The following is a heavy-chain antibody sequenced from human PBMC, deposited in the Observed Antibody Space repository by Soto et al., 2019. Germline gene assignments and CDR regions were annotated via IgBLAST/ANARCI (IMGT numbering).Heavy chain of an antibody. D-gene: IGHD6-19*01. J-gene: IGHJ5*02. CDR3: ARGGPVAGIHNWFDP. Sequence: PGESLKISCKGSGYSFTSYWISWVRQMPGKGLEWMGRIDPSDSYTNYSPSFQGHVTISADKSISTAYLQWSSLKASDTAMYYCARGGPVAGIHNWFDPWGQGTLVTVSS. CDR2: IDPSDSYT. V-gene: IGHV5-10-1*01. CDR1: GYSFTSYW.